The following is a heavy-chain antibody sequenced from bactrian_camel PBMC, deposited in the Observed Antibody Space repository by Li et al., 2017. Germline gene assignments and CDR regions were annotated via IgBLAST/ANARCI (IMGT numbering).Heavy chain of an antibody. D-gene: IGHD2*01. V-gene: IGHV3S57*01. CDR3: AADYCLTHMNPSRWLTFEYSY. CDR1: GHTHSAYC. Sequence: VQAGGSLTLSCAAPGHTHSAYCMAWFRQPPGKECEGIAYIHHDLTTDYADSVKGRFTISEDRTKNILSLQMDNLKPEDTGMYFCAADYCLTHMNPSRWLTFEYSYWGQGTQVTVS. J-gene: IGHJ4*01. CDR2: IHHDLTT.